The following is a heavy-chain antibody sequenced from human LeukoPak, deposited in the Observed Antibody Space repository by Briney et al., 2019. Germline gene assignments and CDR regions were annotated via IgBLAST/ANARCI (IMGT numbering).Heavy chain of an antibody. V-gene: IGHV1-69*13. CDR1: GGTFSSYA. D-gene: IGHD3-9*01. CDR3: AREYYDILTGYYRAYNWFDP. CDR2: IIPIFGTA. Sequence: SVKVSCKASGGTFSSYAISWVRQAPGQGLEWMGGIIPIFGTANYAQKFQGRVTITADESTSTAYMELSSLRSEDTAVYYCAREYYDILTGYYRAYNWFDPWGQGTLVTVSS. J-gene: IGHJ5*02.